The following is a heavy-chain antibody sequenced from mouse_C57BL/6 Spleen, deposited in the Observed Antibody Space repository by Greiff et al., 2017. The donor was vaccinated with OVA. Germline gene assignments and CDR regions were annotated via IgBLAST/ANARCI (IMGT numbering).Heavy chain of an antibody. Sequence: QVQLQQPGTELVKPGASVKLSCKASGYTFTSYWMHWVKQRPGQGLEWIGNINPSNGGTNYNEKFKSKATLTVDKSSSTAYRQLSSLTSEDSAVYYCARGTGVAEDWYFDVWGTGTTVTVSS. CDR3: ARGTGVAEDWYFDV. CDR1: GYTFTSYW. J-gene: IGHJ1*03. D-gene: IGHD1-1*01. CDR2: INPSNGGT. V-gene: IGHV1-53*01.